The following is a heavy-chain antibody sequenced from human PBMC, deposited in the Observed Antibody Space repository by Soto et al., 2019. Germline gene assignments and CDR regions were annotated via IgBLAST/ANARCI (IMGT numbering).Heavy chain of an antibody. CDR2: IIPILGIA. CDR3: ARWVRTTVTTGWFDP. J-gene: IGHJ5*02. CDR1: GGTFSSYT. V-gene: IGHV1-69*02. D-gene: IGHD4-17*01. Sequence: QVQLVQSGAEVKKPGSSVKVSCKASGGTFSSYTISWVRQAPGQGLEWMGRIIPILGIANYAQKFQGRVTITADKSXXTAYMELSSLRSEDTAVYYCARWVRTTVTTGWFDPWGQGTLVTVSS.